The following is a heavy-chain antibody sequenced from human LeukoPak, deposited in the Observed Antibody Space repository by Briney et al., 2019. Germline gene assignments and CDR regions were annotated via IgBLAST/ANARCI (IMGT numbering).Heavy chain of an antibody. D-gene: IGHD4-17*01. CDR2: ISYSGST. V-gene: IGHV4-39*01. J-gene: IGHJ2*01. Sequence: PSETLSLTCTVSGGPISSSSYYWAWIRQPPGKRLEWIGSISYSGSTFYNPSLKSRVTISVDTSKNQFSLRLSSVTAADTAVYYCARPSHYGDYVYWYFDLWGRGTLVTVSS. CDR1: GGPISSSSYY. CDR3: ARPSHYGDYVYWYFDL.